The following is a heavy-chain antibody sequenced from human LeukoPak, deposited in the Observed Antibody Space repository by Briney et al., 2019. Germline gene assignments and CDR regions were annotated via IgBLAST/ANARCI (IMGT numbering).Heavy chain of an antibody. CDR2: LYYSGST. CDR3: ERDQGVVRGFDP. Sequence: PSETLSLTCTVSGGSISSYYWSWLRQPPGKGREGIGYLYYSGSTNYNPSLKSRVTISVDTSKNQFSLKLSSVTAEATAVYYCERDQGVVRGFDPWGRGNLVTVSS. V-gene: IGHV4-59*13. J-gene: IGHJ5*02. CDR1: GGSISSYY. D-gene: IGHD2-15*01.